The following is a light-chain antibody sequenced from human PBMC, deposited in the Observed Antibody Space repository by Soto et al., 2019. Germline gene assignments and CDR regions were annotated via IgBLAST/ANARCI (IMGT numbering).Light chain of an antibody. CDR1: QDISNY. Sequence: DIQMTQSPSSLSGSVGDRVTITCQASQDISNYLNWYQQKLGKAPKLLIYAASNLETGVQSRFSGSGSGTDFTFTISSLQPEDIATYYCQQYSHLITCGQGTRLEIK. V-gene: IGKV1-33*01. J-gene: IGKJ5*01. CDR3: QQYSHLIT. CDR2: AAS.